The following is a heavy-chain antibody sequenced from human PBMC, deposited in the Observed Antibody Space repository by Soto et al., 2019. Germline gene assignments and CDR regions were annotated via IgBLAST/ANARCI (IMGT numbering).Heavy chain of an antibody. V-gene: IGHV4-59*08. CDR3: ARRYSSAFDI. CDR1: GGSISSYY. J-gene: IGHJ3*02. CDR2: IYYSGST. Sequence: QVQLQESGPGLVKPSETLSLTCTVSGGSISSYYWSWIRQPPGKGLEWIGYIYYSGSTNYNPSLKSRFTIPVDTAKNQFSLKLSSVTAADTAVYYCARRYSSAFDIWGQGTMVTVSS. D-gene: IGHD6-13*01.